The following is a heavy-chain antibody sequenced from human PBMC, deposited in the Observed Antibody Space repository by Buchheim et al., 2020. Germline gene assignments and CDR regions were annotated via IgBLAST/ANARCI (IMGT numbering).Heavy chain of an antibody. CDR2: INPSVVST. Sequence: QVQLVQSGAEVTKPGASVKISCKASGYTFTSYYLHWVRQAPGQGLEWMGVINPSVVSTRYAQEFQGRVTLTREPSTRNVYMYLSSLRSEDTAIYYCARDFYGSGNCYFDYWGQGTL. J-gene: IGHJ4*02. CDR3: ARDFYGSGNCYFDY. D-gene: IGHD3-10*01. V-gene: IGHV1-46*03. CDR1: GYTFTSYY.